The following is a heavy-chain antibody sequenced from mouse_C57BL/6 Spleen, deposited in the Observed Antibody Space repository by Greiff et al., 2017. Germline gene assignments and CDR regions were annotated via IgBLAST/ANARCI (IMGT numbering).Heavy chain of an antibody. CDR1: GFTFSDYY. Sequence: EVKVVESGGGLVQPGGSLKLSCAASGFTFSDYYMYWVRQTPEKRLEWVAYISNGGGSTYYPDTVKGRFTISRDNAKNTLYLQMSRLKSEDTAMYYCASDGYSAFAYWGQGTLVTVSA. V-gene: IGHV5-12*01. CDR3: ASDGYSAFAY. D-gene: IGHD2-3*01. J-gene: IGHJ3*01. CDR2: ISNGGGST.